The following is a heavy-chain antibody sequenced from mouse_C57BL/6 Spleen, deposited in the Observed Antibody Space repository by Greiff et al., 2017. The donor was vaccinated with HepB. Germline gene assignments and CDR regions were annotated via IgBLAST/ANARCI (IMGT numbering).Heavy chain of an antibody. D-gene: IGHD2-5*01. CDR3: TTGSNYAWFAY. V-gene: IGHV14-4*01. CDR2: IDPENGDT. CDR1: GFNIKDDY. J-gene: IGHJ3*01. Sequence: EVKLQESGAELVRPGASVKLSCTASGFNIKDDYMHWVKQRPEQGLEWIGWIDPENGDTEYASKFQGKATITADTSSNTAYLQLSSLTSEDTAVYYCTTGSNYAWFAYWGQGTLVTVSA.